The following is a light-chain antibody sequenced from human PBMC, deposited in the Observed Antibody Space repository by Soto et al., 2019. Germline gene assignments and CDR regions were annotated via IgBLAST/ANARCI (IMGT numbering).Light chain of an antibody. CDR2: GAS. Sequence: DIVMTQSPDSLAVSLGERATINCKSSQSPLSSANNKNYLAWYQQKSGQPPKLLIYGASTRQSGVPDRISGSGSGTDFTITISSLQAEDVAIYSCQQYYSGPITFGGGTKVEIK. V-gene: IGKV4-1*01. J-gene: IGKJ4*01. CDR1: QSPLSSANNKNY. CDR3: QQYYSGPIT.